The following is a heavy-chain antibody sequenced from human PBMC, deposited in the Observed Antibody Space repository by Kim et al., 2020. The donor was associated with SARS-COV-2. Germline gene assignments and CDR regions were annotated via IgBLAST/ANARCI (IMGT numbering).Heavy chain of an antibody. D-gene: IGHD3-10*01. CDR1: GGTFSSYA. CDR3: ARDPPQNYYGSGSYVMGGLSPSVDY. J-gene: IGHJ4*02. V-gene: IGHV1-69*04. Sequence: SVKVSCKASGGTFSSYAISWVRQAPGQGLEWMGRIIPILGIANYAQKFQGRVTITADKSTSTAYMELSSLRSEDTAVYYCARDPPQNYYGSGSYVMGGLSPSVDYWGQGTLVTVSS. CDR2: IIPILGIA.